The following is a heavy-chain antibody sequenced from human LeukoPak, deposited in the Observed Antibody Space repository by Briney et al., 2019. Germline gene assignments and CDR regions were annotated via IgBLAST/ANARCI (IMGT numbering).Heavy chain of an antibody. D-gene: IGHD4/OR15-4a*01. J-gene: IGHJ4*02. CDR2: IGSRTGNI. V-gene: IGHV3-21*01. Sequence: GGSLRLSCAASGFTFSSYSMNWVRQAPGEGLEWVAFIGSRTGNIYYADSVKGRFPISRDNAKDSVYLQMNSLRADDTAVYYCARETEPLDYGDSTNLDYWGQGTLVTVSS. CDR1: GFTFSSYS. CDR3: ARETEPLDYGDSTNLDY.